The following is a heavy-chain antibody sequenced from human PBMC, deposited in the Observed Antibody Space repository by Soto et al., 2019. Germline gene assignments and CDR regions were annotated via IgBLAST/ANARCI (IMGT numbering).Heavy chain of an antibody. J-gene: IGHJ3*02. Sequence: QVQLVESGGGVVQPGRSLRLSCAASGFTFSSYAMHWVRQAPGKGLEWVAVISYDGSNKYYPDSVKGRFTISRDNSNNTLYLQMNSLRAEDTAVYYCARAGDIVVVTAMDSGAFDIWGQGTMVTVSS. D-gene: IGHD2-21*02. CDR3: ARAGDIVVVTAMDSGAFDI. CDR1: GFTFSSYA. V-gene: IGHV3-30-3*01. CDR2: ISYDGSNK.